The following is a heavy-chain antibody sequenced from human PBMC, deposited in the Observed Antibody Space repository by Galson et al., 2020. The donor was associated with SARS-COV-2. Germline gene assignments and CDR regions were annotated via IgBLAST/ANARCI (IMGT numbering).Heavy chain of an antibody. Sequence: GGSLRLSCEGSGYTFATYWIAWVRQMPGKGLEWMGMIYGGDSDTRYSPSFQGQVTISADKSINTASLQWSSLKASDTAIYYCARQWGASSWHFDSWGQGTLVTVSS. CDR3: ARQWGASSWHFDS. CDR1: GYTFATYW. CDR2: IYGGDSDT. J-gene: IGHJ4*02. D-gene: IGHD6-13*01. V-gene: IGHV5-51*01.